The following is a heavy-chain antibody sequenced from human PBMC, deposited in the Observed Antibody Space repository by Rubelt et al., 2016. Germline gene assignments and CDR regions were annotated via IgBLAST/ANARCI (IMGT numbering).Heavy chain of an antibody. CDR3: ARDPGRDGYKHFDY. V-gene: IGHV3-7*01. CDR2: INQDGSEK. D-gene: IGHD5-24*01. CDR1: GFTFSTYW. J-gene: IGHJ4*02. Sequence: VQPGGSLRLSCADSGFTFSTYWMSWVRQAPGKGLEWVANINQDGSEKYYVDSVKGRFTISRDNAKNSLFLQMNSLRAEDTAVYYCARDPGRDGYKHFDYWGQGTLVTVSS.